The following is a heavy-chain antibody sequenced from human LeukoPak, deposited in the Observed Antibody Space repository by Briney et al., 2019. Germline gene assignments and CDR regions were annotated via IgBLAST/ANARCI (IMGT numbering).Heavy chain of an antibody. Sequence: SETLSLTCAVSSGSISRSNWWSWVRQPPGKGLEWIGEIYHSGSTNYNPSLKSRVTISVDKSKNQFSLKLSSVTAADTAVYYCASTYSLYDAFDIWGQGTMVTVSS. CDR3: ASTYSLYDAFDI. CDR1: SGSISRSNW. D-gene: IGHD1-26*01. V-gene: IGHV4-4*02. CDR2: IYHSGST. J-gene: IGHJ3*02.